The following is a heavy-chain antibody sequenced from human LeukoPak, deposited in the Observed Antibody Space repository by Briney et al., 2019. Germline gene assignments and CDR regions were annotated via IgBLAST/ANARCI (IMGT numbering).Heavy chain of an antibody. J-gene: IGHJ4*02. CDR2: INPNSGGT. CDR1: GYTFTCYY. CDR3: ARGPANVDTAMVAPFDY. D-gene: IGHD5-18*01. Sequence: GASVKVSCKASGYTFTCYYMHWVRQAPGQGLEWMGRINPNSGGTNYAQKFQGRVTITRDTSISTAYMELSRLRSDDTAVYYCARGPANVDTAMVAPFDYWGQGTLVTVSS. V-gene: IGHV1-2*06.